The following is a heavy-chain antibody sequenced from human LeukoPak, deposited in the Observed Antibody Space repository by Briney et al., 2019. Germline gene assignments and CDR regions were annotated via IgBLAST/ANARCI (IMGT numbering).Heavy chain of an antibody. CDR3: ASRLWFGELASNNNWFDP. D-gene: IGHD3-10*01. V-gene: IGHV4-59*01. CDR2: IYYSGST. CDR1: GGSISSYY. J-gene: IGHJ5*02. Sequence: SETLSLTCTVSGGSISSYYWSWIRQPPGKGLEWIGYIYYSGSTNYNPSLKSRVTISVDTSKNQFSLKLSSVTAADTAVYYCASRLWFGELASNNNWFDPWGQGTLVTVSS.